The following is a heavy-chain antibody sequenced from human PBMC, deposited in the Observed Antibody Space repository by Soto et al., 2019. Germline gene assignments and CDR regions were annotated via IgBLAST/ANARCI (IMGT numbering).Heavy chain of an antibody. CDR1: GFTFSGSA. CDR3: THPIYDILTGYYFGS. Sequence: EVQLVESGGGLVQPGGSLKLSCAASGFTFSGSAMHWVRQASGKGLEWLGRIRSKANSYATAYAASVKGRFTISRDDSKNTAYLQMNSLKTEDTAVYYCTHPIYDILTGYYFGSWGQGTLVTVSS. J-gene: IGHJ5*01. CDR2: IRSKANSYAT. V-gene: IGHV3-73*02. D-gene: IGHD3-9*01.